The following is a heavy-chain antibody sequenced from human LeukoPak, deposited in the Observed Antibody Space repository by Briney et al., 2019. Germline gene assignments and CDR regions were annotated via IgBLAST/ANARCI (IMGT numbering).Heavy chain of an antibody. CDR1: GFTFSSYS. J-gene: IGHJ4*02. D-gene: IGHD1-26*01. Sequence: GGSLRLSCAASGFTFSSYSMNWVRQAAGKGLEWVSYITGSSSTINYADSVKGRFTISRDKAKNSLYLQMNSLRAEDTAVYYCARDRYSGSFGYFDYWGQGTLVTVSS. V-gene: IGHV3-48*01. CDR3: ARDRYSGSFGYFDY. CDR2: ITGSSSTI.